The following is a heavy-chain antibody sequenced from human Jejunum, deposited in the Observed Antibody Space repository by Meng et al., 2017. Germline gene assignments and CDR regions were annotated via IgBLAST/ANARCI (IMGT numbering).Heavy chain of an antibody. V-gene: IGHV3-23*01. CDR3: AKGITLVRGVTYYFDY. J-gene: IGHJ4*02. D-gene: IGHD3-10*01. Sequence: SLKISCAASGFTFSSYAMGWVRQAPGKGLEWGSIISTSGADTFYADSVKGRFTISRDNSKNTQYLQMDSLRAEDTAVYYCAKGITLVRGVTYYFDYWGQGTLVTVSS. CDR1: GFTFSSYA. CDR2: ISTSGADT.